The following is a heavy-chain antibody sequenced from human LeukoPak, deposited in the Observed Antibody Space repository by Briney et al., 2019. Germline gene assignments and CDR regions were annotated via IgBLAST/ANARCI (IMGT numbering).Heavy chain of an antibody. CDR3: ATGGSYYGLENY. J-gene: IGHJ4*02. D-gene: IGHD1-26*01. CDR2: INHSGST. CDR1: GFTFSSYG. V-gene: IGHV4-34*01. Sequence: GSLRLSCAASGFTFSSYGMHWVRQAPGKGLEWIGEINHSGSTNYNPSLKSRVTISVDTSKNQFSLKLSSVTAADTAVYYCATGGSYYGLENYWGQGTLVTVSS.